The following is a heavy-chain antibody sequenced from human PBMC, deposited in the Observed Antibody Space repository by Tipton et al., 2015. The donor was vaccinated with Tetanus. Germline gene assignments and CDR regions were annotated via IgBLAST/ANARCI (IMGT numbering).Heavy chain of an antibody. J-gene: IGHJ6*02. V-gene: IGHV3-48*02. Sequence: SLRLSCAASGFTFSSYGMHWVRQAPGKGLEWVSYISSSSSTIYYADSVKGRFTISRDNAKNSLYLQMNSLRDEDTAVYYCARDSYDSRWGYYYYGMDVWGQGTTVTVSS. CDR3: ARDSYDSRWGYYYYGMDV. CDR1: GFTFSSYG. D-gene: IGHD3-22*01. CDR2: ISSSSSTI.